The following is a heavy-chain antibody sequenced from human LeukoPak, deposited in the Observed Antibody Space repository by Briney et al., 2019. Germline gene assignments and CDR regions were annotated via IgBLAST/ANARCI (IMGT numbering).Heavy chain of an antibody. D-gene: IGHD2-15*01. J-gene: IGHJ3*02. CDR1: GGSISSYY. V-gene: IGHV4-59*01. CDR3: ARDSGGTVSGAFDI. CDR2: IYYSGST. Sequence: TASETLSLTCTVSGGSISSYYWSWIRQPPGEGVEWIGYIYYSGSTNYNPSLKSRVTISVDTSKNQFSLKLSSVTAADTAVYYCARDSGGTVSGAFDIWGQGTMVTVSS.